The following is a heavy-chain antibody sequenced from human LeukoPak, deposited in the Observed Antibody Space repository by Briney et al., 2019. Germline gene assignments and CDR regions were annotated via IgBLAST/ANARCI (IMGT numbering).Heavy chain of an antibody. J-gene: IGHJ6*03. V-gene: IGHV1-18*01. CDR3: ARATGSALYYYYYTDV. D-gene: IGHD3-10*01. Sequence: ASVKVSCKASGYTFTSYGISWVRQAPGQGLEWMGWISAYNGNTNYAQKLQGRVTMTTDTSTSTAYMELRSLRSDDTAVYYCARATGSALYYYYYTDVWGKGTTVTISS. CDR2: ISAYNGNT. CDR1: GYTFTSYG.